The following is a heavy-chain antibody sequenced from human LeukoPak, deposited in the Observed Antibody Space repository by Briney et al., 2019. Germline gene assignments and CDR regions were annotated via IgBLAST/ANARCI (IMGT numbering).Heavy chain of an antibody. CDR1: GGSISSYY. J-gene: IGHJ4*02. V-gene: IGHV4-59*01. D-gene: IGHD6-13*01. Sequence: SETLSLTCTVSGGSISSYYWSWIRQPPGKGLELIGYIYYSGSTNYNPSLKSRVTISVDTSKNQFSLKLSSVTAADTAVYYCASSSWYVGLDYWGQGTLVTVSS. CDR2: IYYSGST. CDR3: ASSSWYVGLDY.